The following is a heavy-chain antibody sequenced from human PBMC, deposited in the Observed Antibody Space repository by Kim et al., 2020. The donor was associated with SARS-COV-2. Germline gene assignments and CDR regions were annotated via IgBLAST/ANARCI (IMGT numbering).Heavy chain of an antibody. CDR2: ISWNSGSI. D-gene: IGHD5-12*01. V-gene: IGHV3-9*01. Sequence: GGSLRLSCAASGFTFDDYAMHWVRQAPGKGLEWVSGISWNSGSIGYADSVKGRFTISRDNAKNYLYLQMNSRRAEDTALYYCAKGSRNSGYGQYFDDWG. CDR1: GFTFDDYA. CDR3: AKGSRNSGYGQYFDD. J-gene: IGHJ4*01.